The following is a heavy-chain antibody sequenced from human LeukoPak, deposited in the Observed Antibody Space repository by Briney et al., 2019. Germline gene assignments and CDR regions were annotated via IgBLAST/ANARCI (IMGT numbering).Heavy chain of an antibody. D-gene: IGHD6-19*01. J-gene: IGHJ6*03. Sequence: SETLSLTCTVSGGSISSYYWSWIRQPPGKGLEWIGYIYYSGSTNYNPSLKSRVTISVDTSKNQFSLKLSSVTAADTAVYYCARVRGSSGWYRYYYYMDVWGKGTTVTISS. CDR3: ARVRGSSGWYRYYYYMDV. V-gene: IGHV4-59*01. CDR2: IYYSGST. CDR1: GGSISSYY.